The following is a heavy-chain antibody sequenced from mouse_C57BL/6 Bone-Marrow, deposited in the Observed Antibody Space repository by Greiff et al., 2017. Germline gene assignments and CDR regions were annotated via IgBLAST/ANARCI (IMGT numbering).Heavy chain of an antibody. CDR1: GYTFTSYW. J-gene: IGHJ3*01. CDR2: IYPGSGST. Sequence: QVHVKQPGAELVKPGASVKMSCKASGYTFTSYWIPWVKQRPGQGLEWIGDIYPGSGSTNYNEKFKSKATLTVDTSSSTAYMQLSSLTSEDSAVYDGAREGFRYDPGFADWGQGTLVTVAA. CDR3: AREGFRYDPGFAD. V-gene: IGHV1-55*01. D-gene: IGHD2-3*01.